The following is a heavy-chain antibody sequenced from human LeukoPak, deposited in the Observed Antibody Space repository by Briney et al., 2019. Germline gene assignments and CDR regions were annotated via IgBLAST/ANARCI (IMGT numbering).Heavy chain of an antibody. V-gene: IGHV3-7*03. J-gene: IGHJ6*04. D-gene: IGHD6-13*01. CDR2: IKQVGSEK. CDR1: GFTSTRFW. Sequence: GRSLSLSCALSGFTSTRFWTSWVRPAPGGGGGWVANIKQVGSEKSYVGSVKGRFTISRDNAKNSLYLQMNSLRAEDTAVYYCARDKSSSSWYGGYYYGMDVWGKGSTVTVSS. CDR3: ARDKSSSSWYGGYYYGMDV.